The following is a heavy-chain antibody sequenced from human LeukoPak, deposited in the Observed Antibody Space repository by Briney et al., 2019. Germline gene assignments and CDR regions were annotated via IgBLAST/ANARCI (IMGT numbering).Heavy chain of an antibody. J-gene: IGHJ5*02. V-gene: IGHV1-18*01. CDR2: ISAYNGKT. D-gene: IGHD6-19*01. CDR3: ARGHSSGWYNWFDP. Sequence: ASVKVSCKASGYTFTSYGISWVRQAPGRGLEWMGWISAYNGKTNYAQKLQGRVTMTTDTSTSTAYMELRSLRSDDTAGYYCARGHSSGWYNWFDPWGQGTLVTVSS. CDR1: GYTFTSYG.